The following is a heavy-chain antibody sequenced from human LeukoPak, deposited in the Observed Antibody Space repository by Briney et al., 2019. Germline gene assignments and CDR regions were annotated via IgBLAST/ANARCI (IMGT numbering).Heavy chain of an antibody. CDR3: ARDARRGFDT. CDR2: IKDDGRQK. J-gene: IGHJ4*02. Sequence: GGSLRLSCAASGFTFSRYWMTWVRQTPEKGLEWVASIKDDGRQKYYVDSVKGRFTVSRDNAKNSAYLQMDSLRAEDTALYYCARDARRGFDTWGQGTLVTVS. V-gene: IGHV3-7*01. CDR1: GFTFSRYW.